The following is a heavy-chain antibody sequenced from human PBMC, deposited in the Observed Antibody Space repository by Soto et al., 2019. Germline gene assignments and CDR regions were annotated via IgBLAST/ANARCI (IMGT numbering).Heavy chain of an antibody. CDR3: ARDGARAARPPDYYYYYGMDV. Sequence: ASVKVSCKASGYTFTSYAMHWVRQAPGQRLEWMGWINAGNGNTKYSQKFQGRVTITRDTSASTAYMELSSLRSEDTAVYYCARDGARAARPPDYYYYYGMDVWGQGTTVTVSS. V-gene: IGHV1-3*01. D-gene: IGHD6-6*01. J-gene: IGHJ6*02. CDR2: INAGNGNT. CDR1: GYTFTSYA.